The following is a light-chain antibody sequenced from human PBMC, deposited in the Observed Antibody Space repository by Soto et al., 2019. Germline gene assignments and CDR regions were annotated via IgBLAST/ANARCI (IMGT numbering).Light chain of an antibody. CDR1: QSISNY. Sequence: DIQMTQSPSSLSASVGDRVTITCRASQSISNYLNWYQQKPGKAPKLLIYGASSLQSGVPSRFTGGGSGTDFTLTISSLQPEDFAAYYCQQSYRAPLTFGPGTKVDLK. CDR2: GAS. J-gene: IGKJ3*01. CDR3: QQSYRAPLT. V-gene: IGKV1-39*01.